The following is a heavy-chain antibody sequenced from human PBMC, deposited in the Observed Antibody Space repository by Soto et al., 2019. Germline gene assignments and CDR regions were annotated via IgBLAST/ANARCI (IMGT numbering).Heavy chain of an antibody. CDR3: ARRGRYPKSSYYYGMDV. CDR2: SLPIFVTA. CDR1: GGTFNTYS. J-gene: IGHJ6*02. D-gene: IGHD1-20*01. V-gene: IGHV1-69*01. Sequence: QVQLVQSGAEVKKPGSSVKVSCKASGGTFNTYSISWVRQAPGQGLEWMGGSLPIFVTAHYAQNFQGRVTITADESTSTAYMELSSLRSDDTAVYYCARRGRYPKSSYYYGMDVWGQGTTVTVSS.